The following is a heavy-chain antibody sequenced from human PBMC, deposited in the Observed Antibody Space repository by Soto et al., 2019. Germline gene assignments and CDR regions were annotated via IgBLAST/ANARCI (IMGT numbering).Heavy chain of an antibody. CDR2: ISAYNGNT. D-gene: IGHD3-10*01. J-gene: IGHJ6*02. Sequence: GASVKVSCKASGGIFSTYAISWVRQAPGQGLEWMGWISAYNGNTNYAQKLQGRVTMTTDTSTSTAYMELRSLRSDDTAVYYCATPYYGSGSYFHYYGMDVWGQGTTVTVSS. CDR1: GGIFSTYA. CDR3: ATPYYGSGSYFHYYGMDV. V-gene: IGHV1-18*01.